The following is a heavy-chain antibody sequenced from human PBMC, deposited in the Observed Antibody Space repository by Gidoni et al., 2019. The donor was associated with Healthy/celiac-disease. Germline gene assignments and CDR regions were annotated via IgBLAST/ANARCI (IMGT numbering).Heavy chain of an antibody. J-gene: IGHJ5*02. V-gene: IGHV4-59*01. D-gene: IGHD2-2*02. CDR3: ARAAKDIVVVPAAIGAAWFDP. Sequence: QVQLQESGPGLVKPSETLSLTCTVSGGSISSYSWSWIRQPPGKGLEWIGYIYYSGSTNYNPSLKSRVTISVDTSKNQFSLKLSSVTAADTAVYYCARAAKDIVVVPAAIGAAWFDPWGQGTLVTVSS. CDR2: IYYSGST. CDR1: GGSISSYS.